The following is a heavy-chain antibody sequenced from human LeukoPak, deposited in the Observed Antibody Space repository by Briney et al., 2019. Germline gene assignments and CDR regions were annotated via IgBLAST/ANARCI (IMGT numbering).Heavy chain of an antibody. CDR2: IHSSGNT. V-gene: IGHV4-4*07. CDR1: GGSISGYY. D-gene: IGHD2-15*01. Sequence: SETLSLTCSVSGGSISGYYWSWIRQPAGKGLEWIGRIHSSGNTNYNPSLKSRVTMSVDSSREQFSLRLTSVTDEDTAVYYCARISQSSGGFYYWGQGTLVTVSS. J-gene: IGHJ4*02. CDR3: ARISQSSGGFYY.